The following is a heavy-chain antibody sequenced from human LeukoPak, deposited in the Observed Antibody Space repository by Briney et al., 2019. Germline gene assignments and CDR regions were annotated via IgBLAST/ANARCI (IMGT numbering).Heavy chain of an antibody. J-gene: IGHJ4*02. V-gene: IGHV3-72*01. CDR2: TRNKANSYTT. CDR1: GFTFSNAW. D-gene: IGHD2-2*01. Sequence: GGSLRLSCAASGFTFSNAWMSWVRQAPGKGLEWVGRTRNKANSYTTEYAASVKGRFTISRDDSKNSLYLQMNSLKTEDTAVYYCQVVPDKGNDYWGQGTLVTVSS. CDR3: QVVPDKGNDY.